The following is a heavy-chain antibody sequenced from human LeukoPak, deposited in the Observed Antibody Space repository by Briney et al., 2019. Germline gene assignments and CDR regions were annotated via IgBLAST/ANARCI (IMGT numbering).Heavy chain of an antibody. V-gene: IGHV3-15*07. Sequence: PGGSLRLSCAVSGFSVSNNYMIWVRQAPGKGPEWVGRIKSKTDGETTDYAAPVKGRFTISRDDSKSTLYLQMSSLQTEDTAVYYCTTDDRHSDDYWGQGTLVTVSS. D-gene: IGHD3-22*01. CDR1: GFSVSNNY. CDR2: IKSKTDGETT. J-gene: IGHJ4*02. CDR3: TTDDRHSDDY.